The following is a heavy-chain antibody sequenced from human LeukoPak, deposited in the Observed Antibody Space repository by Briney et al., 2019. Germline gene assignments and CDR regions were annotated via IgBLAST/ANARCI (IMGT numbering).Heavy chain of an antibody. J-gene: IGHJ4*02. D-gene: IGHD3-3*01. Sequence: GGSPRLSCAASGFTVSSNYMSWVRQAPGKGLEWVSVIYSGDSTYYADSVKGRFTISRHNSKNTLYLQMNSLRAEDTAVYYCARWAFYYFGYWGQGTLVTVSS. CDR2: IYSGDST. V-gene: IGHV3-53*04. CDR3: ARWAFYYFGY. CDR1: GFTVSSNY.